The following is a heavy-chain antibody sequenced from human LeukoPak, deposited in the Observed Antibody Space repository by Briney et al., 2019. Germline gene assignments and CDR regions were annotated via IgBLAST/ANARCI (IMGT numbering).Heavy chain of an antibody. Sequence: GASVKVSCKASGYTFTGYYLHWVRQAPGQGLEWMGWINPNSGGTNYAQKFQGRVTMTRDTSISTAYMELSRLRSDDTAVYYCARATYYYDSSGYYYVGGAFDYWGQGTLVTVSS. J-gene: IGHJ4*02. CDR1: GYTFTGYY. D-gene: IGHD3-22*01. CDR3: ARATYYYDSSGYYYVGGAFDY. CDR2: INPNSGGT. V-gene: IGHV1-2*02.